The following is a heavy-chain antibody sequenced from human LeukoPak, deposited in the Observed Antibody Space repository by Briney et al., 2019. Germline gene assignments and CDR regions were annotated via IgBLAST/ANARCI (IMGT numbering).Heavy chain of an antibody. CDR2: ISAYNGNT. Sequence: ASVKVSCKASGYTFTSYGISWVRQAPGQGLEWMGWISAYNGNTNYAQKLQGRGTMTPDTSTSTASMELRRLRSDDTAVYYCARGGGFHCSSTSCYQANWFDPWGQGTLVTVSS. CDR3: ARGGGFHCSSTSCYQANWFDP. V-gene: IGHV1-18*01. J-gene: IGHJ5*02. D-gene: IGHD2-2*01. CDR1: GYTFTSYG.